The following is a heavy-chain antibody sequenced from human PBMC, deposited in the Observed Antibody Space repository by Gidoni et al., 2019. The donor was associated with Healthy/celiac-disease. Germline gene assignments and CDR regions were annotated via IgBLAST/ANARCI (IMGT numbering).Heavy chain of an antibody. Sequence: QLQLQESGPGLVKPSETLSLTCTVSGGSISSSSYYWGWIRQPPGKGLEWIGSIYYSGSTYYNPSLKSRVTISVDTSKNQFSLKLSSVTAADTAVYYCARLVLAVAGAFDYWGQGTLVTVSS. D-gene: IGHD6-19*01. CDR1: GGSISSSSYY. J-gene: IGHJ4*02. V-gene: IGHV4-39*01. CDR3: ARLVLAVAGAFDY. CDR2: IYYSGST.